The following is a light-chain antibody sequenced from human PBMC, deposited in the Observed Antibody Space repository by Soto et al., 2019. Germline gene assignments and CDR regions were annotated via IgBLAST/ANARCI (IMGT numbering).Light chain of an antibody. CDR1: QTISSW. CDR2: DVS. CDR3: QQTYSFPQT. Sequence: GDRVTITCRASQTISSWLAWYQQKPGKAPKLLIYDVSSLESGVPSRFSGSGSGTEFTLTISSLQPDDFATFYCQQTYSFPQTFGQGTKVDIK. J-gene: IGKJ1*01. V-gene: IGKV1-5*01.